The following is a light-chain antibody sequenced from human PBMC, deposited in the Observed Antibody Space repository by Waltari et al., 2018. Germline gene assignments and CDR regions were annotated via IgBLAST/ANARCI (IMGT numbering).Light chain of an antibody. Sequence: DIQMTQSPSTLSASVGDRVTLTCRASQTIRDYLAWYQQKPGKDPKLRIHRASTLHSGVPSRFSGSRSGTEFILTISSLQPDDFATYYCQQFNFYPYTFGQGTKLEIK. CDR3: QQFNFYPYT. V-gene: IGKV1-5*03. CDR2: RAS. J-gene: IGKJ2*01. CDR1: QTIRDY.